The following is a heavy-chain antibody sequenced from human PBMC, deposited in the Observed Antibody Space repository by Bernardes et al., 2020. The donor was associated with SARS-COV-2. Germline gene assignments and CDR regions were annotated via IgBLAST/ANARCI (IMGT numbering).Heavy chain of an antibody. CDR2: ISYDGSNK. D-gene: IGHD1-26*01. J-gene: IGHJ3*01. CDR1: GFNFRSYG. CDR3: AKDLFSIVGPSSTGLGSAFDV. V-gene: IGHV3-30*18. Sequence: GGSLRLSCTVSGFNFRSYGMHLVRQAPGKGLEWVGIISYDGSNKNYGDSVKGRFTISRDNSNNMMYLQINSLRVEDTAVYFCAKDLFSIVGPSSTGLGSAFDVWGQGTRVTVSS.